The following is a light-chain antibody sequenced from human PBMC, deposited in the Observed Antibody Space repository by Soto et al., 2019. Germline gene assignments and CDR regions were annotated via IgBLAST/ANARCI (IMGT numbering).Light chain of an antibody. V-gene: IGLV1-40*01. CDR1: SSNIGAGFD. CDR2: DNS. CDR3: QSYDSSLGGHVV. Sequence: QSVLTQPASVSGAPGQRVTISCTGSSSNIGAGFDVHWYQQIPGTAPKLVMYDNSDRPSGVPVRFSGSRSGTSASLAITGLQVEEGADYYCQSYDSSLGGHVVFGGGTKLTAL. J-gene: IGLJ2*01.